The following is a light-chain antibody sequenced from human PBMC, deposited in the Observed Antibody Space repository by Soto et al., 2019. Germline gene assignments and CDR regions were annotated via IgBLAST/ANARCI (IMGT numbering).Light chain of an antibody. J-gene: IGKJ5*01. Sequence: EIVLTQSPATLTLSPGERATLSCRASQSVSSYLAWYQQKPGQAPRLLIYGASNRATDIPARFSGSGSGTDFPLTISSLEPEDFAVYYCQQRSNWPRITFGQGTRLESK. CDR1: QSVSSY. CDR2: GAS. CDR3: QQRSNWPRIT. V-gene: IGKV3-11*01.